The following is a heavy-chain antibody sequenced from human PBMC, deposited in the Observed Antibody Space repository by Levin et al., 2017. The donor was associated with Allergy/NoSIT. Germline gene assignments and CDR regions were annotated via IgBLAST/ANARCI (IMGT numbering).Heavy chain of an antibody. D-gene: IGHD6-19*01. Sequence: PGGSLRLSCAASGFTFSSYGMHWVRQAPGKGLEWVAVISYDGSNKYYADSVKGRFTISRDNSKNTLYLQMNSLRAEDTAVYYCAKAIHRWLIPSGHMTNAFDIWGQGTMVTVSS. V-gene: IGHV3-30*18. J-gene: IGHJ3*02. CDR2: ISYDGSNK. CDR3: AKAIHRWLIPSGHMTNAFDI. CDR1: GFTFSSYG.